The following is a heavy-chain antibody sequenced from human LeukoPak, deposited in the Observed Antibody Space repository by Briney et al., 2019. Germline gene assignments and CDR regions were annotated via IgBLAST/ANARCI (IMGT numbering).Heavy chain of an antibody. CDR2: INSDGSST. CDR1: GFTFSSYW. D-gene: IGHD1-14*01. J-gene: IGHJ4*02. Sequence: GGSLRLSCAASGFTFSSYWMHWVRQTPGKGLVWVSRINSDGSSTSYADSVKGRFTISRDNAKNTLYLRMNSLRAEDTAVYYCARAGQFDYSDYWGQGTLVTVSS. V-gene: IGHV3-74*01. CDR3: ARAGQFDYSDY.